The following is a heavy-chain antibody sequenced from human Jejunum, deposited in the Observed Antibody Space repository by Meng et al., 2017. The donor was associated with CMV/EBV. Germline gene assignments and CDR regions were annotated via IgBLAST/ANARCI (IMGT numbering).Heavy chain of an antibody. V-gene: IGHV3-74*01. J-gene: IGHJ4*02. CDR2: INSAGPIP. CDR1: GFPLPCSY. CDR3: ARGGYDFWTDYFHY. D-gene: IGHD3-3*01. Sequence: PGFPLPCSYAPLVRQAPGKGLLCVSRINSAGPIPYYADSVEGRFTISRDNTKNTLYLQMNSLRAEDTATYFCARGGYDFWTDYFHYWGQGTLVTVSS.